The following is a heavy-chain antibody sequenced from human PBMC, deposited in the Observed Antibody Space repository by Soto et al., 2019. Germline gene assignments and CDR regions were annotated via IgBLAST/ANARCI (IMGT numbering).Heavy chain of an antibody. D-gene: IGHD6-19*01. V-gene: IGHV2-5*01. J-gene: IGHJ6*02. CDR2: IYWNDDK. Sequence: SGPTLVNPTQTLTLTCTFSGFSLSTSGVGVGWIRQPPGKALEWLALIYWNDDKRYSPSLKSRLTITKDTSKNQVVLTMTNMDPVDTATYYCAHSPYRLARRRKGQGSIAVAGDHYYYYYGMDVWGQGTTVTVSS. CDR3: AHSPYRLARRRKGQGSIAVAGDHYYYYYGMDV. CDR1: GFSLSTSGVG.